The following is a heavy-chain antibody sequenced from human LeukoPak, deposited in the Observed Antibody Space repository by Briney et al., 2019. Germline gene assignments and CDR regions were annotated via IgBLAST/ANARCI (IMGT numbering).Heavy chain of an antibody. Sequence: GGSLRLSCAASGFTFSSYAMHWVRQAPGKGLEYVSAISSNGGSTYYANSVKGRFTISRDNSKNTLYLQMGSLRAEDMAVYYCARLSVQWELLYAFDIWGQGTMVTVSS. CDR3: ARLSVQWELLYAFDI. CDR2: ISSNGGST. V-gene: IGHV3-64*01. CDR1: GFTFSSYA. J-gene: IGHJ3*02. D-gene: IGHD1-26*01.